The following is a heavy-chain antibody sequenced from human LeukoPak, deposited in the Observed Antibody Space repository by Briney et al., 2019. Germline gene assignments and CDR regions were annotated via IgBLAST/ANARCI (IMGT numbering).Heavy chain of an antibody. Sequence: SETLSLTCTVSGGSISSYYWSWIRQPPGKGLEWIGYIYYSGSTNYNPSLKSRVTISVDTSKNQFSLKLSSVTAADTAVYYCARGLDSSGYCDAFDIWGQGTMVTVSS. CDR3: ARGLDSSGYCDAFDI. CDR2: IYYSGST. D-gene: IGHD3-22*01. J-gene: IGHJ3*02. V-gene: IGHV4-59*01. CDR1: GGSISSYY.